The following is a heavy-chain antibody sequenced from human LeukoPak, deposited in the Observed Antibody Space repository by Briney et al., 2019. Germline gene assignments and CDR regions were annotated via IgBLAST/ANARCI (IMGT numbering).Heavy chain of an antibody. CDR2: TYYSGST. V-gene: IGHV4-59*01. J-gene: IGHJ4*02. CDR3: ARGGFSSNWAFDY. Sequence: SETLSLTCTVSGGSISSYYWSWIRQPPGKGLEWIGYTYYSGSTNYNPSLKSRVTISVDTSKNQFSLKLSSVTAADTAVYYCARGGFSSNWAFDYWGQGTLVTVSS. D-gene: IGHD6-13*01. CDR1: GGSISSYY.